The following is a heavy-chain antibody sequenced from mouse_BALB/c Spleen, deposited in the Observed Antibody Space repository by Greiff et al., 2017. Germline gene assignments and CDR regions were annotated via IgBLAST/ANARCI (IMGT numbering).Heavy chain of an antibody. CDR3: AVVYYASQNYYFDY. D-gene: IGHD2-1*01. J-gene: IGHJ2*01. CDR1: GFNIKDYY. V-gene: IGHV14-1*02. CDR2: IDPENGNT. Sequence: VQLQQSGAELVRPGASVKLSCKASGFNIKDYYMHWVKQRPEQGLEWIGWIDPENGNTKYDPKFKGKASITADTSSNTAYLQLSSLTSEDTAVDYYAVVYYASQNYYFDYWGQGTTLTVSA.